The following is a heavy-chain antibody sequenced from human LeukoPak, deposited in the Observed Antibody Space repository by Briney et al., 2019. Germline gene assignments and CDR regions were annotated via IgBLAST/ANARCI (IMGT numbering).Heavy chain of an antibody. D-gene: IGHD6-13*01. Sequence: PGGSLRLSCAASGFTFSGYWMTWVRQAPGKGLEWVANIKEDGTEKYYVDSVKGRFTISRDNAKNTLYLQMNSLRAEDTAVYYCARARGIAAADDFDYWGQGTLVTVSS. V-gene: IGHV3-7*02. CDR1: GFTFSGYW. CDR2: IKEDGTEK. CDR3: ARARGIAAADDFDY. J-gene: IGHJ4*02.